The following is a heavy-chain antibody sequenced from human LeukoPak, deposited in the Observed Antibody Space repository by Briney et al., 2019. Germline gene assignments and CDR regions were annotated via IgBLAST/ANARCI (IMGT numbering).Heavy chain of an antibody. Sequence: GGSLRLSCTTSGFAFDDFAMSWVRQPAGKGLEWVGFIRRRAYSGAAEYAASVKGRFIISRDDSKGIAYLQMNSLKTEDTAVYYCSRNGLVDFDYWGQGSRVIVS. CDR2: IRRRAYSGAA. J-gene: IGHJ4*02. V-gene: IGHV3-49*04. CDR3: SRNGLVDFDY. CDR1: GFAFDDFA.